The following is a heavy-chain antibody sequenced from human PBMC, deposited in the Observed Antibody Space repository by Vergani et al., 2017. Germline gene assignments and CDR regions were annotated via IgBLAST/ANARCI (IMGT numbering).Heavy chain of an antibody. CDR2: VFYGGRT. V-gene: IGHV4-39*01. Sequence: QMQLQESGPGLVKPSETLSLSCTVSGDSISTSSYAWGWIRQTPGKTLEWIGTVFYGGRTSYNPSLKSRVTLSLDTSKKQISLHLTSVTAADTAVYYCATPLSVVRPSSMTAFDYWGQGTLVTVSS. CDR3: ATPLSVVRPSSMTAFDY. D-gene: IGHD2-21*01. J-gene: IGHJ4*02. CDR1: GDSISTSSYA.